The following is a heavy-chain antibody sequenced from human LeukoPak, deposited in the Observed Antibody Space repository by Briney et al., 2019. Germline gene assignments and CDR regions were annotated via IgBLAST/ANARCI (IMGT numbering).Heavy chain of an antibody. CDR3: ASLKMVRGVIMGPMGGY. CDR1: GGTFSSYA. Sequence: SVKVSCKASGGTFSSYAISWVRQAPGQGLEWMGRIIPILGIANYAQKFQGRVTITADKSTSTAYMELSSLSSEDTAVYYCASLKMVRGVIMGPMGGYWGQGTLVTVSS. J-gene: IGHJ4*02. V-gene: IGHV1-69*04. CDR2: IIPILGIA. D-gene: IGHD3-10*01.